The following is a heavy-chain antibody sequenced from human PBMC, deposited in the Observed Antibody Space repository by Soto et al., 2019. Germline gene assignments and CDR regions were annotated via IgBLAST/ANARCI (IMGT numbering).Heavy chain of an antibody. D-gene: IGHD3-22*01. J-gene: IGHJ4*02. V-gene: IGHV1-18*01. Sequence: QVQLVQSGAEVKKPGASVKVSCKASGYTFTSYGISWVRQAPGQGLEWMGWISAYNGNTNYAQKLQGRVTMTTDTATSTAYMERRSLRSDDTAVYYGARWGDYYDSSGYSDWGQGTLVTVSS. CDR3: ARWGDYYDSSGYSD. CDR2: ISAYNGNT. CDR1: GYTFTSYG.